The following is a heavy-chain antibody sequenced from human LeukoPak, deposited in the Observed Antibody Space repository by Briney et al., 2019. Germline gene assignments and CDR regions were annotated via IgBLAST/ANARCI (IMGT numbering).Heavy chain of an antibody. CDR2: INHSGST. Sequence: GSLRLSCAASGFTFSSYAMSWIRQPPGKGLEWIGEINHSGSTNYNPSLKSRVTISVDTSKNQFSLKLSSVTAADTAVYYCARGGGGSYHLYYFDYWGQGTLVTVSS. CDR1: GFTFSSYA. J-gene: IGHJ4*02. V-gene: IGHV4-34*01. D-gene: IGHD1-26*01. CDR3: ARGGGGSYHLYYFDY.